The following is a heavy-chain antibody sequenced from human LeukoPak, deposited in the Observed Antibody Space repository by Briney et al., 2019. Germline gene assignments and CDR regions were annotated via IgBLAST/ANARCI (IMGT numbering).Heavy chain of an antibody. J-gene: IGHJ4*02. D-gene: IGHD3-22*01. Sequence: GGSLRLSCAVSGFTFSSYEMNWVRQAPGKGLEWVSYISSGTTIYYVDSVKGRFTISRDNAKNSLYLQMNSLRAEDTAVYYCARGEYYYDSSGSGIKTFDYWGQGTLVTVSS. CDR1: GFTFSSYE. CDR2: ISSGTTI. CDR3: ARGEYYYDSSGSGIKTFDY. V-gene: IGHV3-48*03.